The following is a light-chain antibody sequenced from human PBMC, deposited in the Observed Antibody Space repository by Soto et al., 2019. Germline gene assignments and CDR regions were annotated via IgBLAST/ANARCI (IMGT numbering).Light chain of an antibody. Sequence: QLVLTQPPSVSGAPGQRVTISCTGSSSNIGAGYGVHWYRQLPGTAPKLLIYGNSDRPSGVPDRFSGSKSGTSASLAITGLQAEDEADYYCQSYDSSLSGSVFGGGTKLTVL. CDR1: SSNIGAGYG. CDR3: QSYDSSLSGSV. J-gene: IGLJ2*01. V-gene: IGLV1-40*01. CDR2: GNS.